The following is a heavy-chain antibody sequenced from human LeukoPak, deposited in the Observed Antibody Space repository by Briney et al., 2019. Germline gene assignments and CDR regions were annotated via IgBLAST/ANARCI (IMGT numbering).Heavy chain of an antibody. CDR3: ARLVGRWLQFGY. D-gene: IGHD5-24*01. Sequence: SETLSLTCTVSGGSISSYYWSWIRQPPGKGLEWIGYIYYSGSTNYNPSLKSRVTISVDTSKNQFSLKLSSVTVADTAVYYCARLVGRWLQFGYWGQGTLVTVSS. CDR1: GGSISSYY. V-gene: IGHV4-59*01. J-gene: IGHJ4*02. CDR2: IYYSGST.